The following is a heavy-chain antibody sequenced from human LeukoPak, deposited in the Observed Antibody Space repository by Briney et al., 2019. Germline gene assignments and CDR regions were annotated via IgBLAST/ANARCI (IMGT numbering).Heavy chain of an antibody. Sequence: ASMKVSCKASGYTFTSYGISWVRQAPGQGPEWMGWISAYSTYNGNTNYAQRFQGRVTMTTDTSTSTAYMELRSLRSDDTAVYYCTRDLGQWLLQGIFFDYWGQGTLVTVSS. CDR3: TRDLGQWLLQGIFFDY. J-gene: IGHJ4*02. CDR2: ISAYSTYNGNT. V-gene: IGHV1-18*01. CDR1: GYTFTSYG. D-gene: IGHD5-12*01.